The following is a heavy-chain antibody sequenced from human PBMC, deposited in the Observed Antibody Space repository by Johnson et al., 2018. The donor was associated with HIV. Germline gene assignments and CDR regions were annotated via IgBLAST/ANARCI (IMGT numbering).Heavy chain of an antibody. V-gene: IGHV3-33*06. J-gene: IGHJ3*02. Sequence: QVQLVESGGGVVQPGRSLRLSCAASGFTFSSYGMHWVRQAPGKGLEWVAVIWYDGSNKSYADSVKGRFTISRDNSKKTLYLQMNSLRTEDTAVYYCAKDRVEEVVVHDAFDIWGQGTMVTVSS. CDR3: AKDRVEEVVVHDAFDI. CDR2: IWYDGSNK. CDR1: GFTFSSYG. D-gene: IGHD3-22*01.